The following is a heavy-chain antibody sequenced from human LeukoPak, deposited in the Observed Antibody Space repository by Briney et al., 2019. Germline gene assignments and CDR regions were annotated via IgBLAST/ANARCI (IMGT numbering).Heavy chain of an antibody. V-gene: IGHV3-11*04. CDR3: AREAQRGYSYTPLILYYYYYYMDV. Sequence: GGSLRLSCAASGFTFSDYYMSWIRQAPGKGLEWVSYISSSGSSTNYADSVKGRFTISRDNAKNSLYLQMNSLRAEDTAVYYCAREAQRGYSYTPLILYYYYYYMDVWGKGTTVTISS. D-gene: IGHD3-22*01. CDR1: GFTFSDYY. J-gene: IGHJ6*03. CDR2: ISSSGSST.